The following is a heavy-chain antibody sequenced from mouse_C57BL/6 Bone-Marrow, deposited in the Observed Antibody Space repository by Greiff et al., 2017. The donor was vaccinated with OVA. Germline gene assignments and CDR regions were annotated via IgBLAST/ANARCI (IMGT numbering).Heavy chain of an antibody. V-gene: IGHV2-6*03. CDR2: IWSDGST. Sequence: VKLVESGPGLVAPSQSLSITCTVSGFSLTSYGVHWVRQPPGKGLEWLVVIWSDGSTTYNSALKSRLSISKDNSKSQVFLKMNSLQTDDTAMYYCARPSTMVTGRGLHYFDYWGQGTTLTVSS. D-gene: IGHD2-2*01. J-gene: IGHJ2*01. CDR3: ARPSTMVTGRGLHYFDY. CDR1: GFSLTSYG.